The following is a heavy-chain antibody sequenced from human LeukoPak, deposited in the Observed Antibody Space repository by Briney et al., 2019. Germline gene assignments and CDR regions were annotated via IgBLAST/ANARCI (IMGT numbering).Heavy chain of an antibody. D-gene: IGHD1-20*01. CDR1: GYTFTSYD. J-gene: IGHJ5*02. V-gene: IGHV1-8*01. Sequence: ASVKVSCKASGYTFTSYDINWVRQAPGQGLEWMGWMNPNSGNTGYAQKFQGRVTMARNTSISTAYMELSSLRSEDTAVYYCARGKYNWNVPRGRGFDPWGQGTLVTVSS. CDR2: MNPNSGNT. CDR3: ARGKYNWNVPRGRGFDP.